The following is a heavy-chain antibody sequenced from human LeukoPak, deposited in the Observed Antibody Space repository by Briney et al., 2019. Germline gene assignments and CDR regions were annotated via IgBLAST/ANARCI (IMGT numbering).Heavy chain of an antibody. CDR3: ARGNYYGSGSYYYYYGMDV. Sequence: SETLSLTCAVYGGSFSGYYWSWIRQPPGKGLEWIGEINHSGSNNYNPSLKSRVTISVDTSKNQFSLKLSSVTAADTAVYYCARGNYYGSGSYYYYYGMDVWGKGTTVTVSS. J-gene: IGHJ6*04. CDR1: GGSFSGYY. CDR2: INHSGSN. V-gene: IGHV4-34*01. D-gene: IGHD3-10*01.